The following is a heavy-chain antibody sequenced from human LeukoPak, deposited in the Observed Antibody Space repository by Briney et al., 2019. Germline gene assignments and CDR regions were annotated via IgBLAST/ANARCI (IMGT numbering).Heavy chain of an antibody. CDR3: ARAGRDSSTYYRL. Sequence: ASVKVSFKASGYTFTSYGISWVRQAPGQGLEWMGWISAYNGNTNYAQNLQGRVTMTTNTSTATAYMELESLRSDDTAMYFCARAGRDSSTYYRLWGPGTLVTVSS. J-gene: IGHJ4*02. CDR2: ISAYNGNT. D-gene: IGHD3-22*01. V-gene: IGHV1-18*01. CDR1: GYTFTSYG.